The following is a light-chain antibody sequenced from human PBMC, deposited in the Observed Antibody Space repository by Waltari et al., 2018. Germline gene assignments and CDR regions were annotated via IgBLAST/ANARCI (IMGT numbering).Light chain of an antibody. CDR1: SSDVGNYNY. CDR2: EVN. J-gene: IGLJ1*01. CDR3: SSYSSISFLV. Sequence: QSALTQPASVSGSPGQSITISCTGTSSDVGNYNYVSWYQQHPGKAPKLMIHEVNKRPSGVSTRFSGSKSGDTASLTISGLQGEDEADYYCSSYSSISFLVFGSGTTVTVL. V-gene: IGLV2-14*01.